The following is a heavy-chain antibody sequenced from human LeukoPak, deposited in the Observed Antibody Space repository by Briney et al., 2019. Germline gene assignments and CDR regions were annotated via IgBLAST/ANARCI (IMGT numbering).Heavy chain of an antibody. CDR3: ARARRYYGSGSYYKRGTSYYYYGMDV. CDR2: INHSGST. Sequence: PSETLSLTCAVYGGSFSGYYWSWIRQPPGKGLEWIGEINHSGSTNYNPSLKSRVTISVDTSKNQFSLKLSSVTAADTAVYYCARARRYYGSGSYYKRGTSYYYYGMDVWGQGTTVTVSS. D-gene: IGHD3-10*01. J-gene: IGHJ6*02. V-gene: IGHV4-34*01. CDR1: GGSFSGYY.